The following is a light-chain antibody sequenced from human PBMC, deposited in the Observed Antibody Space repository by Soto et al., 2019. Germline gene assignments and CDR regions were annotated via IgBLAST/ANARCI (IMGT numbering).Light chain of an antibody. J-gene: IGKJ3*01. CDR1: QSVSSN. CDR2: GAS. CDR3: QQYNIWPPSFT. Sequence: EIVMTQSPATLSVSPGERATLSCRASQSVSSNLAWYQQKPGQAPRLLIYGASTRATGIPARFSGSGSGTEFTLTISSLQSEDFAVYYCQQYNIWPPSFTFGPGTKVYIK. V-gene: IGKV3-15*01.